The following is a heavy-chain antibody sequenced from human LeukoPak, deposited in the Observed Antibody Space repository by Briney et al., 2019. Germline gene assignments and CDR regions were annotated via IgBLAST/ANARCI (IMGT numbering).Heavy chain of an antibody. V-gene: IGHV4-39*07. Sequence: SETLSLTCTVSGGSISSSSYYWGWIRQPPGKGLEWIGSIYYSGSTYYNPSLKSRVTISVDTSKNQFSLKLSSVTAADTAVYYCARYKRAASGFGDHNWFDPWGQGTLVTVSS. CDR2: IYYSGST. D-gene: IGHD3-10*01. J-gene: IGHJ5*02. CDR3: ARYKRAASGFGDHNWFDP. CDR1: GGSISSSSYY.